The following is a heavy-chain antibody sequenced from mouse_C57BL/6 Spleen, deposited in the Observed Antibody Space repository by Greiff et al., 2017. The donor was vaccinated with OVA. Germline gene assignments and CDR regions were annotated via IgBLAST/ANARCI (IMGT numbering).Heavy chain of an antibody. Sequence: EVKLQESGPGLVKPSQSLSLTCSVTGYSITSGYYWNWIRQFPGNKLEWMGYISYDGSNNYNPSLKNRISITRDTSKNQFFLKLNSVTTEDTATYYCAREGLYSERFFGGQGTLVTVSA. J-gene: IGHJ3*01. CDR3: AREGLYSERFF. CDR2: ISYDGSN. V-gene: IGHV3-6*01. CDR1: GYSITSGYY. D-gene: IGHD1-1*01.